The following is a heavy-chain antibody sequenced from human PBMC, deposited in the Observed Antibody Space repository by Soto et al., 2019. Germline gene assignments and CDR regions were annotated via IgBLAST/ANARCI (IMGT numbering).Heavy chain of an antibody. J-gene: IGHJ4*02. Sequence: QMQLQESGPGLVKPSETLSLTCTVSGSSVSSNNYYWAFIRQPPGKGLEWIGSVYNSGSTYYNPSLKSRLTVSLDTSKNQLSLSLRSVTAADTAVYYCARHPLRFCSTTSCHPDGGNFDYWGQGTLVTVSS. V-gene: IGHV4-39*01. D-gene: IGHD2-2*01. CDR1: GSSVSSNNYY. CDR3: ARHPLRFCSTTSCHPDGGNFDY. CDR2: VYNSGST.